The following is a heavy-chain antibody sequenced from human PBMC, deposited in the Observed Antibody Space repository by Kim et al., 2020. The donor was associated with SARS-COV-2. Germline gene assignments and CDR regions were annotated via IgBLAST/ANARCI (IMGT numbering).Heavy chain of an antibody. CDR3: SRHSVTRNY. D-gene: IGHD2-2*01. CDR2: AT. V-gene: IGHV3-73*01. J-gene: IGHJ4*02. Sequence: ATGYAAAVKGRFTIASDNTKNTAFLQMNSLKTENTAMYYCSRHSVTRNYWGQGTLVTVSS.